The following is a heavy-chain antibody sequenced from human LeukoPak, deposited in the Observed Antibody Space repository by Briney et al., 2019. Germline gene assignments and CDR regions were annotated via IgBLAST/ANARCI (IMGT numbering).Heavy chain of an antibody. J-gene: IGHJ6*03. CDR3: ARDPHPAPYGDYFYYYYYMDV. D-gene: IGHD4-17*01. V-gene: IGHV3-7*01. CDR2: IKQDGSEK. CDR1: GFTFSSYW. Sequence: GGSLRLSCAASGFTFSSYWMSWVRQAPGKGLEWVANIKQDGSEKYYVDSVKGRFTISRDNAKNSLYLQMNSLRAEDTAVYYCARDPHPAPYGDYFYYYYYMDVWGKGTTVTVSS.